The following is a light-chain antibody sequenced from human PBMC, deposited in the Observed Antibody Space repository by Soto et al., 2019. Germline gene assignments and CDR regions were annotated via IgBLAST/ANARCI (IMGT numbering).Light chain of an antibody. V-gene: IGKV1-33*01. CDR1: QDISNY. J-gene: IGKJ4*01. CDR3: QQYDNLPLT. CDR2: DAS. Sequence: DIQMTQSPSSLSASVGDRVTITCQASQDISNYLNWYQQQPGKAPKLLLYDASNLEKGVPSRFSGSGSGTDFTFTISSLQPEDIATYYCQQYDNLPLTFGGGTKVEIK.